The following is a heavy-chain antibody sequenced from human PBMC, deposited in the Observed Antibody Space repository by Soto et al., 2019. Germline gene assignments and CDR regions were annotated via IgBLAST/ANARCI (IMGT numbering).Heavy chain of an antibody. CDR1: GGSISSGGYY. V-gene: IGHV4-31*03. CDR3: ARGRGQWELLSNYYYYGMDV. CDR2: IYNSGST. Sequence: SETLSLTCTVSGGSISSGGYYWSWFRQHPGKGLECIGYIYNSGSTYYNPSLKSRVTISVDKSKNQFSLKLSSVTAADTAVYYCARGRGQWELLSNYYYYGMDVWGQGTTVTVSS. J-gene: IGHJ6*02. D-gene: IGHD1-26*01.